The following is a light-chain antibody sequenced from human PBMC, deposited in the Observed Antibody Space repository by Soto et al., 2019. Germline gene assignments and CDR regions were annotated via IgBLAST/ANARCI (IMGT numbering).Light chain of an antibody. CDR3: GAWDGRLNGYV. CDR2: TDN. CDR1: SSNIGINT. Sequence: QSVLTQPPSASGTPGQRVTISCSGGSSNIGINTVNWYQQLPGTAPEVLIYTDNERPSGVPDRFSGSKSGTAASLAINGLQSGDEADYYCGAWDGRLNGYVVATGTKLTVL. J-gene: IGLJ1*01. V-gene: IGLV1-44*01.